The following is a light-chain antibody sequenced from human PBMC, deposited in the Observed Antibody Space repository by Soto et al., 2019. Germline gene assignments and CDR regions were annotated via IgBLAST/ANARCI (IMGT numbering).Light chain of an antibody. J-gene: IGKJ4*01. CDR3: QQYGYLGT. CDR1: QSVSSY. Sequence: TLLTQSPGTLSLSPWERATLSCSASQSVSSYLAWYQQKAGRAHRLLSYGASSRATGIPDRFSGSGSGTDFTLTSSWLEPEDFAIYCCQQYGYLGTFGGGSKV. CDR2: GAS. V-gene: IGKV3-20*01.